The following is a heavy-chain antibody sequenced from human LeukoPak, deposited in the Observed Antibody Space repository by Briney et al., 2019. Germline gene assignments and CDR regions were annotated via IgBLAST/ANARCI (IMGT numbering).Heavy chain of an antibody. V-gene: IGHV5-10-1*01. CDR1: GYSFTSYW. CDR2: IDPSDSYT. Sequence: GESLKISCKGSGYSFTSYWISWVRQMPGKGLEWMGRIDPSDSYTNYSPSFQGHVTISADKSISTAYLQWSSLEASDTAMYYCARLAVAAAGKTDYYYYYGMDVWGQGTTVTVSS. CDR3: ARLAVAAAGKTDYYYYYGMDV. J-gene: IGHJ6*02. D-gene: IGHD6-13*01.